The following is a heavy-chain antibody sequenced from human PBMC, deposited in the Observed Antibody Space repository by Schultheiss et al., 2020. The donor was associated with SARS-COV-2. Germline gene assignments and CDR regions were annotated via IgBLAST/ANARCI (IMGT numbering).Heavy chain of an antibody. Sequence: GGSLRLSCAASGFTVSSNYMSWVRQAPGKGLAWVSVIYSGGSTYYADSVKGRFTISRDNAKNSLYLQMNSLRAEDTAVYYCARDDILTGYTDYWGQGTLVTVSS. CDR1: GFTVSSNY. CDR3: ARDDILTGYTDY. D-gene: IGHD3-9*01. V-gene: IGHV3-66*01. J-gene: IGHJ4*02. CDR2: IYSGGST.